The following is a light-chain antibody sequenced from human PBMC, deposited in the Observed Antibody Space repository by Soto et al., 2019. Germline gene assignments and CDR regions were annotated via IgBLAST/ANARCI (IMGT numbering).Light chain of an antibody. CDR3: QQYNNLWT. CDR1: QSVNSN. CDR2: GAS. Sequence: EIMMTQSTATLSVSPGERATLSCRASQSVNSNLAWYQQKPGQAPRLLIYGASTRATGIPAMFSGSGSETEFTLTISCVQSEDFAVYYCQQYNNLWTFGQGTKVEIK. V-gene: IGKV3-15*01. J-gene: IGKJ1*01.